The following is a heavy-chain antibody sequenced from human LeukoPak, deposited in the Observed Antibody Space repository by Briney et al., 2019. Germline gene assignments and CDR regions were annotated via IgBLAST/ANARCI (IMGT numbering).Heavy chain of an antibody. D-gene: IGHD4-11*01. J-gene: IGHJ4*02. CDR1: GGSISSYY. Sequence: PSETLSLICTVSGGSISSYYWSWIRQPPGKGLEWIGYIYYSGSTNYNPSLKSRVTISVDTSKNQFSLELSSVAAADTAVYYCARLLLLHDYRTPPDDYWGQGTLVTVSS. CDR3: ARLLLLHDYRTPPDDY. CDR2: IYYSGST. V-gene: IGHV4-59*08.